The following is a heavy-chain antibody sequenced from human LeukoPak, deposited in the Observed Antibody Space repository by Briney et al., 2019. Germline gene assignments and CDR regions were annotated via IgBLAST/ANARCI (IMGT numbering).Heavy chain of an antibody. CDR2: ISAYNGNT. D-gene: IGHD6-19*01. CDR1: GYTFTSYG. CDR3: ARVGYSSGWYSRPGDYYYMDV. V-gene: IGHV1-18*01. Sequence: AASVKVSCKASGYTFTSYGISWVRQAPGQGLEWMGWISAYNGNTNYAQKLQGRVTMTTDTSTSTAYMELRSLRSDDTAVYYCARVGYSSGWYSRPGDYYYMDVWGKGTTVTVSS. J-gene: IGHJ6*03.